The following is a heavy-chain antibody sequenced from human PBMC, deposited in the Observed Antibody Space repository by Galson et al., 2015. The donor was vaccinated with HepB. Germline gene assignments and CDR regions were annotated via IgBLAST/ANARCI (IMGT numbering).Heavy chain of an antibody. Sequence: SLRLSCAASGFTFSSYEMNWVRQAPGKGLEWVSYISSSGSTIYYADSVKGRFTISRDNAKNSLYLQMNSLRAEDTAVYYCARGAAAGRSLDYWGQGTLVTVSS. V-gene: IGHV3-48*03. CDR3: ARGAAAGRSLDY. CDR1: GFTFSSYE. D-gene: IGHD6-13*01. CDR2: ISSSGSTI. J-gene: IGHJ4*02.